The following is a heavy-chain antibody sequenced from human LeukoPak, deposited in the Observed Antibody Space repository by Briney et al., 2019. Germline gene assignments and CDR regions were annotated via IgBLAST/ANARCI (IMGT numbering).Heavy chain of an antibody. CDR2: ISGSGGST. Sequence: GGSLRLSCAASGFTFSSYAMSWVRQAPGKGLEWVSAISGSGGSTYYADSVKGRLTISRDNSKNTLYLQMNSLRAEDTAVYYCAKVGPRTWIQLWFEYWGQGTLVTVSS. CDR3: AKVGPRTWIQLWFEY. J-gene: IGHJ4*02. CDR1: GFTFSSYA. V-gene: IGHV3-23*01. D-gene: IGHD5-18*01.